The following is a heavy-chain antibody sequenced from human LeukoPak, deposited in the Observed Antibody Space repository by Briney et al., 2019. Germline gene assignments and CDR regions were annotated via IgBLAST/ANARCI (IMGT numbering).Heavy chain of an antibody. D-gene: IGHD2-8*02. CDR1: GESFSGYY. V-gene: IGHV4-34*01. Sequence: SETLSLTCAVYGESFSGYYWSWIRQPPGKGLEWIREINHSGSTNYNPSLKSRVTISVDTSKNQFSLKLSSVTAADTAVYYCASPYWVWNSVLFDYWGQGTLVTVSS. J-gene: IGHJ4*02. CDR3: ASPYWVWNSVLFDY. CDR2: INHSGST.